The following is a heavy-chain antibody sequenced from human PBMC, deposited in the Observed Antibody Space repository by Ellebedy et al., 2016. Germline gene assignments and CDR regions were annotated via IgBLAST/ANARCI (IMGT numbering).Heavy chain of an antibody. Sequence: ASVKVSXXASGYTFTNYGISWVRQAPGQGLEWMGWISTEFGNTNYAEKLQGRVAMTTDTSTNTAYMELRSLRSDDTAVYYCARPSLLGATPFDYWGQGTLVTVSS. J-gene: IGHJ4*02. V-gene: IGHV1-18*01. D-gene: IGHD1-26*01. CDR1: GYTFTNYG. CDR3: ARPSLLGATPFDY. CDR2: ISTEFGNT.